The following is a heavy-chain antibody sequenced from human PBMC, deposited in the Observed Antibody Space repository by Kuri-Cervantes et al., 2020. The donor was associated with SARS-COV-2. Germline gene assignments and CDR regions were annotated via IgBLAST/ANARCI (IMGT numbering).Heavy chain of an antibody. J-gene: IGHJ6*03. CDR1: GFTFSSYA. V-gene: IGHV3-7*03. Sequence: GESLKISCAASGFTFSSYAMHWVRQAPGKGLEWVANIKRDGSEKYYVDSVKGRFTISRDNAKNSLYLQMNSLRAEDTAVYYCARDNQDSSWISGFSDYYYYYYMDVWGKGTTVTVSS. D-gene: IGHD6-6*01. CDR3: ARDNQDSSWISGFSDYYYYYYMDV. CDR2: IKRDGSEK.